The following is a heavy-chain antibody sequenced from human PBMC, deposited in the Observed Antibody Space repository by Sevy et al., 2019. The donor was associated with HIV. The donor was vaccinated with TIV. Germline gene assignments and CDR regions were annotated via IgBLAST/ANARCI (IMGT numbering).Heavy chain of an antibody. CDR1: GGSISSSSYY. V-gene: IGHV4-39*01. CDR2: IYYSGST. CDR3: AGLKDIVVVVAALGEDWFDP. J-gene: IGHJ5*02. Sequence: SETLSLTCTVSGGSISSSSYYWGWIRQPPGKGLEWIGSIYYSGSTYYNPSLKSRVTISVDTSKNQFSLKLSSVTAADTAVYYCAGLKDIVVVVAALGEDWFDPWGQGTLVTVSS. D-gene: IGHD2-15*01.